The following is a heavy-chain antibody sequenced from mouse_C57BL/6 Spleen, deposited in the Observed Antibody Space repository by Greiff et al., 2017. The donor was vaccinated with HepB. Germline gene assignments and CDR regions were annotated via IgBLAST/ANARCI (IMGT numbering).Heavy chain of an antibody. D-gene: IGHD1-2*01. CDR2: ISSGSSTI. CDR1: GFTFSDYG. J-gene: IGHJ4*01. CDR3: ATHYYGHAMDD. Sequence: EVKLQESGGGLVKPGGSLKLSCAASGFTFSDYGMHWVRQAPEKGLEWVAYISSGSSTIYYADTVKGRFTISRDNAKNTLFLQMTSLRSEDTAMYYCATHYYGHAMDDWGQGTSVTVSS. V-gene: IGHV5-17*01.